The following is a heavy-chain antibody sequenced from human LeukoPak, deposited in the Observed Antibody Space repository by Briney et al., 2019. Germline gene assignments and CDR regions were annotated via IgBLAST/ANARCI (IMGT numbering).Heavy chain of an antibody. D-gene: IGHD4-11*01. CDR2: ISTSSSYI. CDR3: ARDKSVTSTYYYGMDV. V-gene: IGHV3-21*01. J-gene: IGHJ6*02. Sequence: GGSLRLSCAASGFTSSSYSMNWVRQAPGKGLEWVSSISTSSSYIYYADSVKGRFSISRDNAKNSLYLQMNSLRAEDTAVYYCARDKSVTSTYYYGMDVWGQGTTVTVSS. CDR1: GFTSSSYS.